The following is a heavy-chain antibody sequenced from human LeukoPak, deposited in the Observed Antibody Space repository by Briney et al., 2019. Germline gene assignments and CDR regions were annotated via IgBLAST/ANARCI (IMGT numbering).Heavy chain of an antibody. CDR2: IYDSGST. D-gene: IGHD1-7*01. CDR1: GGSISSYY. J-gene: IGHJ4*02. V-gene: IGHV4-59*01. CDR3: ASNNWNSGDY. Sequence: SETLSLTCTVSGGSISSYYWSWIRQPPGKGLEWIGYIYDSGSTNYNPSLKSRVTISVDTSKNQFSLKLSSVTAADTAVYYCASNNWNSGDYWGQGTLVTVSS.